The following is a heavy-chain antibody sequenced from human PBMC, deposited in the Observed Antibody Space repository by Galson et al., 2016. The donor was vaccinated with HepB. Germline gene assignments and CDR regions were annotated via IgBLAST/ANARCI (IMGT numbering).Heavy chain of an antibody. V-gene: IGHV3-23*01. CDR3: AKGRADLTDYYYYGMDV. J-gene: IGHJ6*02. Sequence: LRLSCAASGFLFSTYAMSWVRQAPGKGLEWVSAISGSGDSTYYADSVKGRFTISRDNSKNTLYLQMNSLRGEDTAVYYCAKGRADLTDYYYYGMDVWGHGTTVTVSS. D-gene: IGHD4/OR15-4a*01. CDR1: GFLFSTYA. CDR2: ISGSGDST.